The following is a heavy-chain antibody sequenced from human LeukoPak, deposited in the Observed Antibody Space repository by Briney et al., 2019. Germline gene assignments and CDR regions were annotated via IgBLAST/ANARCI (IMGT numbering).Heavy chain of an antibody. Sequence: PSETLSLTCTVSGGSISSYYWSWIRQPPGKGLEWIGYTYYSGSTNYNPSLKSRVTISVDTSKNQFSLKLSSVTAADTAVYYCARAYYYDSSGYYSRGYYYYYYMDVWGKGTTVTVSS. CDR1: GGSISSYY. J-gene: IGHJ6*03. D-gene: IGHD3-22*01. V-gene: IGHV4-59*01. CDR2: TYYSGST. CDR3: ARAYYYDSSGYYSRGYYYYYYMDV.